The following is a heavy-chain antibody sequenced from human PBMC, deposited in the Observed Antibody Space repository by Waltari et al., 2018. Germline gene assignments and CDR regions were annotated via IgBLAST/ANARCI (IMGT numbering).Heavy chain of an antibody. V-gene: IGHV4-4*07. Sequence: QVQLQESGPGLVKPSETLSLTCTVSGGSISSYYWSWIRQPAGQGLEWIGRIYTSGSTNYNPSLKSRVTMSVDTSKNQFSLKLSSVTAADTAVYYCARDASGQLVRGYYYYYMDVWGKGTTVTISS. D-gene: IGHD6-6*01. CDR2: IYTSGST. CDR1: GGSISSYY. J-gene: IGHJ6*03. CDR3: ARDASGQLVRGYYYYYMDV.